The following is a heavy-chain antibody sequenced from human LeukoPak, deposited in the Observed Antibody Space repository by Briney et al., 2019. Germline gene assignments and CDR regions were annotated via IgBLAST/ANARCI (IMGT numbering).Heavy chain of an antibody. CDR1: GFTFSSYG. V-gene: IGHV3-30*18. CDR3: AKDLVVVAATLYYYYGMDV. D-gene: IGHD2-15*01. CDR2: ISYDGSNK. J-gene: IGHJ6*02. Sequence: GRSLRLSCAASGFTFSSYGMHWVRQAPGKGLEWVAVISYDGSNKYYADSVKGRFTISRDNSKNTLYLQMNSLRAEDTAVCYCAKDLVVVAATLYYYYGMDVWGQGTTVTVSS.